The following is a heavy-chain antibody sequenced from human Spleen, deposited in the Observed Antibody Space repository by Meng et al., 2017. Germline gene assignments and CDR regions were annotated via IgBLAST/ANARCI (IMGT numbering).Heavy chain of an antibody. CDR1: GGSFSDYY. V-gene: IGHV4-34*01. D-gene: IGHD4-11*01. CDR3: ARGPTTMAHDLDY. Sequence: RPVVLWPSETLALTLVVSGGSFSDYYWSWIRQPPGKGLEWIGEINHSGSTNYNPSLESRATISVDTSQNNLSLKLSSVTAADSAVYYCARGPTTMAHDLDYWGQGTLVTVSS. J-gene: IGHJ4*02. CDR2: INHSGST.